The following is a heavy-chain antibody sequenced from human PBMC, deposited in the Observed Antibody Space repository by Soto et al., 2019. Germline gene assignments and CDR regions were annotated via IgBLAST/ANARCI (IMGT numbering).Heavy chain of an antibody. CDR1: GYTFTGYY. CDR3: ARGYNSSSSYYYYYYMDV. Sequence: ASVKVSCKASGYTFTGYYMHWVRQAPGQGLEWMGWINPNSGGTNYAQKFQGWVTMTRDKSISTAYMELSRLRSDDTAVYYCARGYNSSSSYYYYYYMDVWGKGTTVTVSS. J-gene: IGHJ6*03. V-gene: IGHV1-2*04. D-gene: IGHD6-6*01. CDR2: INPNSGGT.